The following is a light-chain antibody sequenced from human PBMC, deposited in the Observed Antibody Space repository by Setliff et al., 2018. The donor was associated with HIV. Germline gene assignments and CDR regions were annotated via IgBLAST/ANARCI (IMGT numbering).Light chain of an antibody. CDR3: SSYSINNLYV. CDR2: NVD. J-gene: IGLJ1*01. V-gene: IGLV2-14*03. CDR1: SSDIGSSNF. Sequence: QSVLTQPASVSGSPGQSITISCTGTSSDIGSSNFVSWYQQHPGKAPKVMIYNVDKRPSGVSNRFSGSKSGNTASLTISGLQTEDEADYYCSSYSINNLYVFATGNKGTVL.